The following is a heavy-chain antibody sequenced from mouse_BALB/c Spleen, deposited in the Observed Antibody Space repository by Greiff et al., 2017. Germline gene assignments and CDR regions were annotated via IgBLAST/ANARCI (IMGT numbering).Heavy chain of an antibody. J-gene: IGHJ4*01. V-gene: IGHV14-3*02. Sequence: EVKLQESGAELVKPGASVKLSCTASGFNIKDTYMHWVKQRPEQGLEWIGRIDPANGNTKYDPKFQGKATITADTSSNTAYLQLSSLTSEDTAVYYCARAGYDYDDYAMDYWGQGTSVTVSS. D-gene: IGHD2-4*01. CDR3: ARAGYDYDDYAMDY. CDR1: GFNIKDTY. CDR2: IDPANGNT.